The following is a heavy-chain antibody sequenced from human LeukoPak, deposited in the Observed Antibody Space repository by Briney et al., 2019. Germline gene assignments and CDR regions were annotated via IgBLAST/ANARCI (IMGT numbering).Heavy chain of an antibody. D-gene: IGHD1-20*01. J-gene: IGHJ5*02. CDR1: GGSISSYY. V-gene: IGHV4-4*09. CDR2: IYTSGST. CDR3: ARHRFINWNDGFDP. Sequence: SETLSLTCTVPGGSISSYYWSWIRQPPGKGLEWIGYIYTSGSTNYNPSLKSRVTISVDTSKNQFSLKLSSVTAADTAVYYCARHRFINWNDGFDPWGQGTLVTVSS.